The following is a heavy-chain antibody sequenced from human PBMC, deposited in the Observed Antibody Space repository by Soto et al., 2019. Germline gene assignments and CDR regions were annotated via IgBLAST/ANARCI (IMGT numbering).Heavy chain of an antibody. CDR1: GFTFSTYC. J-gene: IGHJ6*03. V-gene: IGHV3-7*01. CDR2: IKQDGSDK. Sequence: EVQLVESGGGLVQPGGSLRLSCEASGFTFSTYCMSWVRQAPGKGMEWVDTIKQDGSDKYYVDSVRGRFNISSDSAERFPYLQMSSLRAEDTAVYYCVRGCGRSSCHYYLDVWGKATTVIVSS. D-gene: IGHD2-2*01. CDR3: VRGCGRSSCHYYLDV.